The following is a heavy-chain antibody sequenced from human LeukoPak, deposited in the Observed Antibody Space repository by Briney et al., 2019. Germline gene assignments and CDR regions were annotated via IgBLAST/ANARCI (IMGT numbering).Heavy chain of an antibody. D-gene: IGHD6-19*01. V-gene: IGHV2-5*02. CDR3: AHRHRVAVAECYDY. CDR1: GLSLSTSGVG. J-gene: IGHJ4*02. CDR2: IYWDDDK. Sequence: SGPTLVNPTQTLTLTCTFSGLSLSTSGVGVGWIRQPPGKALEWLALIYWDDDKRYSPSLKSRLTITKDTSKNQVVLTMTNMDPVDTATYYCAHRHRVAVAECYDYWGQGTLVTVSS.